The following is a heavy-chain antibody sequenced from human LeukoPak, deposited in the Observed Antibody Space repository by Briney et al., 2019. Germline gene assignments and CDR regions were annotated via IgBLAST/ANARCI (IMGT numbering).Heavy chain of an antibody. J-gene: IGHJ4*02. V-gene: IGHV3-23*01. D-gene: IGHD3-3*01. Sequence: GGSLRLSCAASGFMFSSYAMGWVRQAPGKGLEWVSGISGSGDTTYYADSVKGRFSISRDNYRNTVYLQVNNLRAEDTAVYYCAKDLHGEVPDYFDSWGQGTLVTVSS. CDR3: AKDLHGEVPDYFDS. CDR2: ISGSGDTT. CDR1: GFMFSSYA.